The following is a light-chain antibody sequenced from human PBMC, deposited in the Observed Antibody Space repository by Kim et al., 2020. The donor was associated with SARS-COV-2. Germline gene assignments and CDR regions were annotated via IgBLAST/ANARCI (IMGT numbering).Light chain of an antibody. Sequence: QSVLTQPPSVSAAPGQKVTISCSGSSSNIGSNYVSWYQQLPGTVPRLLIYDNNRRPSAIPGRFSGSKSGTSATLDITGLQSEDEGDYYCATWDTGLFAVVFGGGTKVTVL. CDR2: DNN. J-gene: IGLJ2*01. CDR1: SSNIGSNY. CDR3: ATWDTGLFAVV. V-gene: IGLV1-51*01.